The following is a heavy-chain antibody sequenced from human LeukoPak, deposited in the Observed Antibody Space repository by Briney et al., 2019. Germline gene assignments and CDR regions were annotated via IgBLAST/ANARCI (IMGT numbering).Heavy chain of an antibody. D-gene: IGHD3-22*01. CDR3: ARATFYDSSGYYSTLDAFDI. J-gene: IGHJ3*02. Sequence: GGSLRLSCAASGFTVSSNYMSWVRQAPGKGLEWVSVIYSGGSTCYADSVKGRFTISRDNSKNTLYLQMNSLRAEDTAVYYCARATFYDSSGYYSTLDAFDIWGQGTMVTVSS. CDR1: GFTVSSNY. CDR2: IYSGGST. V-gene: IGHV3-66*01.